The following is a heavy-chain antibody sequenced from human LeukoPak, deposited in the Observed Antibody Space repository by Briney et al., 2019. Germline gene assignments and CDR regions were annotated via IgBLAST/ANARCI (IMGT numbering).Heavy chain of an antibody. V-gene: IGHV3-30*03. CDR1: GFTFSSYG. CDR2: ISYDGSNK. Sequence: GGSLRLSCAASGFTFSSYGMHWVRQAPGKGLEWVAVISYDGSNKYYADSVKGRFTISRDNSKNTLYLQMNSLRSEDTAVYYCARDIGGYSGYDYYYWGQGTLVTVSS. CDR3: ARDIGGYSGYDYYY. J-gene: IGHJ4*02. D-gene: IGHD5-12*01.